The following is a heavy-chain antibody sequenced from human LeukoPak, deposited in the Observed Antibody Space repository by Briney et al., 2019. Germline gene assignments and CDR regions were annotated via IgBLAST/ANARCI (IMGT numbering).Heavy chain of an antibody. V-gene: IGHV3-30-3*02. Sequence: GRSLRLSCAASGFTFSSYAMHWVRQAPGKGLEWVAVISYDGSNKYYADSVKGRFTISRDNSKNTLYLQMNSLRAEDTAVYYCAKSYGSTVTTSFGYWGQGTLVTVSS. CDR3: AKSYGSTVTTSFGY. J-gene: IGHJ4*02. D-gene: IGHD4-17*01. CDR1: GFTFSSYA. CDR2: ISYDGSNK.